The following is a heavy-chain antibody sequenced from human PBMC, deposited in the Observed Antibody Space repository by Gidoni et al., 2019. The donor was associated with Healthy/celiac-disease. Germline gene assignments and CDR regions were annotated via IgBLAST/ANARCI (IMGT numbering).Heavy chain of an antibody. J-gene: IGHJ4*02. CDR3: ARVSRDSGSYYLGTFDY. D-gene: IGHD1-26*01. Sequence: QVQLVESGGGVVQPGRSLRLSCAASGFTFSRHGMHWVRQAPGKGLEWVAVIWYDGSNKYYADSVKGRFTISRDNSKNTLYLQMNSLRAEDTAVYYCARVSRDSGSYYLGTFDYWGQGTLVTVSS. V-gene: IGHV3-33*01. CDR1: GFTFSRHG. CDR2: IWYDGSNK.